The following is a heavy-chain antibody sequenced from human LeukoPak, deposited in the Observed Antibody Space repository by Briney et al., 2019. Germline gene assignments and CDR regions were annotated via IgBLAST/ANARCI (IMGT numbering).Heavy chain of an antibody. CDR2: ISGSGGST. CDR1: GFTFSSYA. D-gene: IGHD6-13*01. CDR3: ARGQGPAAAIDY. J-gene: IGHJ4*02. V-gene: IGHV3-23*01. Sequence: GGSLRLSCAASGFTFSSYAMSWVRQAPGKGLEWVSAISGSGGSTYYADSVKGRFTISRDNSKNTLYLQMNSLRAEDTAVYSCARGQGPAAAIDYWGQGTLVTVSS.